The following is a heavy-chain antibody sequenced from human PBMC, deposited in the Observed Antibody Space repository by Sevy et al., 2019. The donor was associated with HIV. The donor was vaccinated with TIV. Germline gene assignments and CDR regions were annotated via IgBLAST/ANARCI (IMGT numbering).Heavy chain of an antibody. J-gene: IGHJ6*02. CDR1: GFTFSTYA. V-gene: IGHV3-7*01. D-gene: IGHD3-3*01. Sequence: GGSLRLSCSASGFTFSTYAMNWVRQAPGKGLEWVANIKQDGSEKYYVDSVKGRFTISRDNAKNSLYLQMNSLRAEDTAVYYCARDLTIFGSGMDVWGQGTTVTVSS. CDR2: IKQDGSEK. CDR3: ARDLTIFGSGMDV.